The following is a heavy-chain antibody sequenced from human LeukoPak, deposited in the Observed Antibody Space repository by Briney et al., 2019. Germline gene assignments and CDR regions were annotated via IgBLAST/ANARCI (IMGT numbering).Heavy chain of an antibody. CDR3: ARQFKMDTFAF. CDR1: GGSISSSSYY. CDR2: IYYSGST. V-gene: IGHV4-39*01. D-gene: IGHD5-18*01. J-gene: IGHJ4*02. Sequence: SETLSLTCTVSGGSISSSSYYWGWIRQPPGKGLEWIGSIYYSGSTYYNPSLKSRVTISVDTSKNQFSLKLSSVTAADTAVYYCARQFKMDTFAFWGQGTLVTVSS.